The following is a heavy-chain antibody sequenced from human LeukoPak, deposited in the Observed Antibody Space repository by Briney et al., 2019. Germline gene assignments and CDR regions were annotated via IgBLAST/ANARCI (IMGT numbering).Heavy chain of an antibody. Sequence: SETLSLTCTVSGGSISSYYWSWIRQPPGKGLEWIGNIYYSGSTNYNPSLKSRVTISVDTSKNQFSLKLSSVTAADTAVYYCARGINYGSGRTRVGMDVWGKGTTVTVSS. V-gene: IGHV4-59*01. CDR1: GGSISSYY. CDR2: IYYSGST. J-gene: IGHJ6*04. CDR3: ARGINYGSGRTRVGMDV. D-gene: IGHD3-10*01.